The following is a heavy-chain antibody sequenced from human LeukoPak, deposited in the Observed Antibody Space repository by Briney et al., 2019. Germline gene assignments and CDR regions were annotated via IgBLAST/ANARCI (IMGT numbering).Heavy chain of an antibody. V-gene: IGHV3-21*01. CDR2: ISSSRSHI. J-gene: IGHJ4*02. CDR1: GFTFSSYS. CDR3: ARVLRAASWRSYDY. D-gene: IGHD5-18*01. Sequence: GGSLRLSCAASGFTFSSYSMNWVRQAPGKGMEWVSSISSSRSHIYYADSVKGRFTISRDNAKNSLYLQMNSLRGEDTAVYYCARVLRAASWRSYDYWGQGSLVTVSS.